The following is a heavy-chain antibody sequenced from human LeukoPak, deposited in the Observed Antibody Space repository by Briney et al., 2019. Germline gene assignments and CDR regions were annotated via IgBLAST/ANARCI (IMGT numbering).Heavy chain of an antibody. Sequence: GGSLRLSCAASGFTFSSYWVSWVRQAPGKGLEWVANIKQDGGEKYYVDSVKGRFTISRDNAKNSLYLQMNGLRAEDTAVYYCAREGGSYSLGYWGQGTLVTVSS. CDR3: AREGGSYSLGY. CDR1: GFTFSSYW. J-gene: IGHJ4*02. CDR2: IKQDGGEK. V-gene: IGHV3-7*01. D-gene: IGHD1-26*01.